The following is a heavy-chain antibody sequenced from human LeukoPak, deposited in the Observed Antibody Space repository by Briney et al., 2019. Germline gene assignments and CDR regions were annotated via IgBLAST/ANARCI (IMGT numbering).Heavy chain of an antibody. D-gene: IGHD4-17*01. CDR2: IYYSGST. CDR1: GGSISSYY. Sequence: KPSETLSLTCTVSGGSISSYYWSWIRQPPGKGLEWGGYIYYSGSTNYNPSLKSRVTISVDTSKNQFSLKLSSVTAADTAVYYCARGQDLTTVTSRSVFGIDYWGQGTLVTVSS. J-gene: IGHJ4*02. V-gene: IGHV4-59*01. CDR3: ARGQDLTTVTSRSVFGIDY.